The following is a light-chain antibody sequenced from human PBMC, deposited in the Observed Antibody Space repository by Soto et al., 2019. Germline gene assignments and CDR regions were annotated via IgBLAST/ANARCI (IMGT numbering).Light chain of an antibody. V-gene: IGLV1-47*01. CDR1: SSNIGTNY. CDR2: STD. CDR3: AAWDDSLSGPV. J-gene: IGLJ2*01. Sequence: QSVLTQSPSASGNPGQRVTVSCSGSSSNIGTNYVYWYQQLPGTAPKVLIYSTDKRPSGVPDRFSGSKSGTSASLAISGLRSEDESDYYCAAWDDSLSGPVFGGGTKLTV.